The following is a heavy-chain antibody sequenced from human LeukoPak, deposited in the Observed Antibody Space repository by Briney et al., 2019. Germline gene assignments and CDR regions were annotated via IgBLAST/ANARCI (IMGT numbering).Heavy chain of an antibody. CDR3: ARDSVVSGYDSYGMDV. CDR2: INPSGGST. J-gene: IGHJ6*02. Sequence: GASVKVSCKASGYTFTSYCMHWVRQAPGQGLEWMGIINPSGGSTSYAQKFQGRVTMTRDTSTSTVYMELSSLRSEDTAVYYCARDSVVSGYDSYGMDVWGQGTTVTVSS. D-gene: IGHD5-12*01. CDR1: GYTFTSYC. V-gene: IGHV1-46*01.